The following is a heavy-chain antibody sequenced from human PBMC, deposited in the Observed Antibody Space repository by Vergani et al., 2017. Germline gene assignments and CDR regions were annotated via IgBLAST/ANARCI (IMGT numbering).Heavy chain of an antibody. CDR3: ASLQTRYCSSTSCYDWFDP. CDR2: IYYSGST. J-gene: IGHJ5*02. Sequence: QVQLQQWGAGLLKPSETLSLTCAVYGGSFSGYYWSWIRQPPGKGLEWIGYIYYSGSTNYNPSLKSRVTISVDTSKNQFSLKLSSVTAADTAVYYCASLQTRYCSSTSCYDWFDPWGQGTLVTVSS. D-gene: IGHD2-2*01. V-gene: IGHV4-34*11. CDR1: GGSFSGYY.